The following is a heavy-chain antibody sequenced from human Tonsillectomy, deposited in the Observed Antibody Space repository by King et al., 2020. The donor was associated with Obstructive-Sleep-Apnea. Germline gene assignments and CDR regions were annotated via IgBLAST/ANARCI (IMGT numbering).Heavy chain of an antibody. CDR3: ASAAMRAPAFDY. CDR2: MSYDGNNK. Sequence: QVQLVESGGGVVQPGRSLRLSCAASGFTFSSYGMHWVRQAPVKGLEWVALMSYDGNNKFYADSVKGRFTISRDTAKNTLYLQMSSLRAEDTAVYYCASAAMRAPAFDYWGQGTLVTVSS. J-gene: IGHJ4*02. CDR1: GFTFSSYG. D-gene: IGHD2-2*01. V-gene: IGHV3-30*03.